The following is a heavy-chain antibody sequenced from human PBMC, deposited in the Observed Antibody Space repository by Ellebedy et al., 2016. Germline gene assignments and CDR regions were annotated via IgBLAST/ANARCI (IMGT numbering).Heavy chain of an antibody. CDR2: IYYSGST. V-gene: IGHV4-39*07. D-gene: IGHD3-10*01. CDR1: GGSISSSSYY. Sequence: SETLSLTXTVSGGSISSSSYYWGWIRQPPGKGLEWIGSIYYSGSTYYNPSLKSRVTISVDTSKNQFSLKLSSVTAADTAVYYCAGSSSAYWYFDLWGRGTLVTVSS. J-gene: IGHJ2*01. CDR3: AGSSSAYWYFDL.